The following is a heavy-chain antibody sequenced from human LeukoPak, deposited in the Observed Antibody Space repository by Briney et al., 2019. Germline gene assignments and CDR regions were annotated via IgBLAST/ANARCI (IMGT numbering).Heavy chain of an antibody. J-gene: IGHJ3*02. V-gene: IGHV4-59*08. CDR2: IYYSGST. CDR1: GGSISSYY. D-gene: IGHD6-25*01. Sequence: PSETLSLTSTVSGGSISSYYWSWIRQPPGKGLEWIGYIYYSGSTNYNPSLKSRVTISVDTSKNQFSLKLSSVTAADTAVYYCARIYQRDAFDIWGQGTMVTVSS. CDR3: ARIYQRDAFDI.